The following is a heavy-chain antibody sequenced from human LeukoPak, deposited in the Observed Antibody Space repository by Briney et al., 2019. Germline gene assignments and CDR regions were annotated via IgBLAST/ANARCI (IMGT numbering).Heavy chain of an antibody. V-gene: IGHV3-7*01. J-gene: IGHJ6*02. CDR2: INQGGSEK. Sequence: GGSLRLSCAATGFTFRNYWMNSVRQARGKGLEWVAYINQGGSEKQHADSVKGRFTISRDNARSSLYLQMNSLRAEDTAVYYCARGHHGMDVWGQGTTVTVSS. CDR1: GFTFRNYW. CDR3: ARGHHGMDV.